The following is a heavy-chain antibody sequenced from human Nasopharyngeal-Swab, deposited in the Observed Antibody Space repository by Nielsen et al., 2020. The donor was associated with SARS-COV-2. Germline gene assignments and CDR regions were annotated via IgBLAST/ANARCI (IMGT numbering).Heavy chain of an antibody. CDR3: ARGDVVVPAAIYYYYYGMDV. CDR1: GGSISSGGYY. D-gene: IGHD2-2*01. Sequence: SETLSLTCTVSGGSISSGGYYWSWIRQPPGKGLEWIGEINHSGSTNYNPSLKSRVTISVDTSKNQFSLKLSSVTAADTAVYYCARGDVVVPAAIYYYYYGMDVWGQGTTVTVSS. CDR2: INHSGST. J-gene: IGHJ6*02. V-gene: IGHV4-39*07.